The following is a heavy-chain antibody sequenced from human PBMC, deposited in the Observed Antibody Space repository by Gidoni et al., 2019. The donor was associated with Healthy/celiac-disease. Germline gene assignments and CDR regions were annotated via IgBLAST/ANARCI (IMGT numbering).Heavy chain of an antibody. CDR1: GYTFTSYA. Sequence: QVQLVQSGAEVKKPGASVKVSCKASGYTFTSYAMHWVRQAPGQRLEWMGWINAGNGNTKYSQKFQGRVTITRDTSASTAYMELSSLRSEDTAVYYCARAAAAGIPAGYWGQGTLVTVSS. CDR3: ARAAAAGIPAGY. D-gene: IGHD6-13*01. CDR2: INAGNGNT. J-gene: IGHJ4*02. V-gene: IGHV1-3*01.